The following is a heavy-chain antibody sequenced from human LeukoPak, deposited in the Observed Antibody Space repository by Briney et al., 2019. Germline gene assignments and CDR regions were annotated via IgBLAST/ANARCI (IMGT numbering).Heavy chain of an antibody. V-gene: IGHV4-59*08. D-gene: IGHD1-26*01. CDR1: GGSTSSYY. J-gene: IGHJ4*02. Sequence: PSETLSLTCTVSGGSTSSYYWSWIRQPPGKGLEWIGYIYYSGSTNYNPSLKSRVTISVDTSKNQFSLKLSSVTAADTAVYYCARHAQSPYSGSFDYWGQGTLVTVSS. CDR3: ARHAQSPYSGSFDY. CDR2: IYYSGST.